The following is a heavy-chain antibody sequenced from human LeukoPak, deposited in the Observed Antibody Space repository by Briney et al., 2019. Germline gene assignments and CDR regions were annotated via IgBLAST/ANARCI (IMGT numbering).Heavy chain of an antibody. Sequence: PGGSLRLSCAASGFTFSSYGMSWVRQAPGKGLEWVSAISGSGGSTYYADSVKGRFTISRDNSKNTLYLQMNSLRAEDTAVYYCAKGTPWELLPFGDYWGQGALVTVSS. CDR3: AKGTPWELLPFGDY. J-gene: IGHJ4*02. V-gene: IGHV3-23*01. D-gene: IGHD1-26*01. CDR1: GFTFSSYG. CDR2: ISGSGGST.